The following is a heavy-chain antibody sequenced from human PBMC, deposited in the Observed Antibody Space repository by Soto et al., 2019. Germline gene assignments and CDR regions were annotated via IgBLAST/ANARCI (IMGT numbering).Heavy chain of an antibody. V-gene: IGHV1-69*01. Sequence: QVQLVQSGAEVKKPGSSVKVSCKASGGTFSSYAISWVRQAPGQGLEWMGGIIPIFGTANYAQKFQGRVTITADESTSTAYMELSSLRSEDTAVYYCARDEPPVYYDFWSGYPPYYYYYGMDVWGQGTTVTVSS. D-gene: IGHD3-3*01. CDR3: ARDEPPVYYDFWSGYPPYYYYYGMDV. CDR2: IIPIFGTA. CDR1: GGTFSSYA. J-gene: IGHJ6*01.